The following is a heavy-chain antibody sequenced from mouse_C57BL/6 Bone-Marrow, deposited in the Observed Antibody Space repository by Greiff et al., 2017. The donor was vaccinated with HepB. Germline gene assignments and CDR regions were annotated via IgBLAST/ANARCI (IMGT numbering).Heavy chain of an antibody. CDR3: AKPYYDYDWFAY. CDR2: IWRGGST. CDR1: GFSLTSYG. V-gene: IGHV2-5*01. D-gene: IGHD2-4*01. Sequence: VKLVESGPGLVQPSQSLSITCPVSGFSLTSYGVHWVRQSPGKGLEWLGVIWRGGSTDYNAAFMSRLSITKDNSKSQVFFKMNSLQADDTAIYYCAKPYYDYDWFAYWGQGTLVTVSA. J-gene: IGHJ3*01.